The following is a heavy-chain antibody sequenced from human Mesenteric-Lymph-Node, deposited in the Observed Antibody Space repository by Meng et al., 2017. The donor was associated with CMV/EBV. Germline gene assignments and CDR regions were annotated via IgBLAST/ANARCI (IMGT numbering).Heavy chain of an antibody. V-gene: IGHV3-23*01. Sequence: ESLKISCAASGFTFDSYGMTWVRQAPGKGLEWVSGISGTGFPTHYGDSVKGRFTISRDNSKNALFLQMNTLRVEDTAVYYCARERTNLAGVWVDAWGQGALVTVSS. CDR3: ARERTNLAGVWVDA. CDR2: ISGTGFPT. CDR1: GFTFDSYG. D-gene: IGHD1-14*01. J-gene: IGHJ5*02.